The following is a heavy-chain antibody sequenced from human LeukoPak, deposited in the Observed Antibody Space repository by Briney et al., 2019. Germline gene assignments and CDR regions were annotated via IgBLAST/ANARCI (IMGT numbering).Heavy chain of an antibody. CDR1: GFTFSNYA. CDR2: ISASGGST. CDR3: AKGGGASVSSYCTSITCRRFDP. V-gene: IGHV3-23*01. J-gene: IGHJ5*02. Sequence: GGSLRLSCAASGFTFSNYATSWVRQAPGKGLEWVSSISASGGSTYFADPVRGRVSISRDNSKDTLYLQMNTLRAEHTAIYYCAKGGGASVSSYCTSITCRRFDPWGQGTLVTVSS. D-gene: IGHD2-2*01.